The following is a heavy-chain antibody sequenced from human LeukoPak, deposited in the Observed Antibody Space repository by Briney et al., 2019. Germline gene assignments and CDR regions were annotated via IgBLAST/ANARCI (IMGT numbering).Heavy chain of an antibody. Sequence: ASVKVSCKASGYTFTSYDINWARQATGQGLEWMGWMNPNSGNTGYAQKFQGRVTMTRNTSISTAYMELSSLRSEDTAVYYCASFHSHYDSSGYPVYYFDYWGQGTLVTVSS. V-gene: IGHV1-8*01. D-gene: IGHD3-22*01. J-gene: IGHJ4*02. CDR2: MNPNSGNT. CDR1: GYTFTSYD. CDR3: ASFHSHYDSSGYPVYYFDY.